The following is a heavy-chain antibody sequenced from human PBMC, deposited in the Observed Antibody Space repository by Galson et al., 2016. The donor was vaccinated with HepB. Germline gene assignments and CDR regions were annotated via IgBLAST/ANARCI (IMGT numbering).Heavy chain of an antibody. V-gene: IGHV1-2*04. CDR2: IHPISGGT. Sequence: SVKVSCKVSGYIFTDYYIHWVRQAPGQGLEWLGWIHPISGGTKYAYKFQGWVTMTRDTSLSTVYMELDRLTSDDTAIYYCARGEETTTVIKADAFDIWGQGTLVTVSS. CDR3: ARGEETTTVIKADAFDI. D-gene: IGHD4-11*01. J-gene: IGHJ3*02. CDR1: GYIFTDYY.